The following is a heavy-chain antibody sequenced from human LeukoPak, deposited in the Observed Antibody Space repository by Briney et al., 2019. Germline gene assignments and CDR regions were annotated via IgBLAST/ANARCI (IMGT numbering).Heavy chain of an antibody. CDR1: GFTFNSYS. J-gene: IGHJ2*01. V-gene: IGHV3-74*03. CDR3: TRGVSAVTYPPDWYFDL. Sequence: PGGSLRLSCVVSGFTFNSYSMHWVRQAPGKGLVLVSRGNSDGSSTTYADSVRGRFTISRDNAKNTLYLQMNNLRAEDTAVYYCTRGVSAVTYPPDWYFDLWGRGTLVTVSS. D-gene: IGHD4-17*01. CDR2: GNSDGSST.